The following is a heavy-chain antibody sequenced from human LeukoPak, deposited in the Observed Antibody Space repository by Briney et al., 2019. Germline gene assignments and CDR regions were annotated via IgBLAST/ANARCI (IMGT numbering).Heavy chain of an antibody. D-gene: IGHD3-16*01. CDR2: IYYSGST. V-gene: IGHV4-39*07. CDR3: AREDSGGAIDY. CDR1: GGSISSSSYY. Sequence: PSETLSLTCTVSGGSISSSSYYWGWIRQPPGKGLEWIGSIYYSGSTYYNPSLKGRVTISVDTSKNQFSLKLSSVTAADTAVYYCAREDSGGAIDYWGQGTLVTVSS. J-gene: IGHJ4*02.